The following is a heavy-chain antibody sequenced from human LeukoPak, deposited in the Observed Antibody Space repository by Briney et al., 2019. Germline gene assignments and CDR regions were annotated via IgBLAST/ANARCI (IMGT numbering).Heavy chain of an antibody. J-gene: IGHJ5*02. CDR3: AKNPPSDGLDGGINNWFDP. CDR1: GFTFSSYG. V-gene: IGHV3-23*01. Sequence: PGGSLRLSCAASGFTFSSYGMSWVRQAPGKGLEWVSAISGSGGSTYYADSVKGRFTISRDNSKNTLYLQMNSLRAEDTAVYYCAKNPPSDGLDGGINNWFDPWGQGTLVTVSS. D-gene: IGHD4-23*01. CDR2: ISGSGGST.